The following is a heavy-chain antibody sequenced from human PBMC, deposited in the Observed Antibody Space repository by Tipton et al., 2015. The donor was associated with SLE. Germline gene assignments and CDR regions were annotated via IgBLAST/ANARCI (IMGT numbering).Heavy chain of an antibody. J-gene: IGHJ6*03. V-gene: IGHV1-8*01. CDR2: MNPNSGNT. Sequence: QLVQSGAEVMKPGASVKVSCKASGYTFTSYDINWVRQATGQGLEWMGWMNPNSGNTGYAQKFQGRVTMTSNTSISTAYMELSSLRSEDTAVYYCARPVGYCSSTSCYTRDYYYYYMDVWGKGTTVTVSS. CDR1: GYTFTSYD. D-gene: IGHD2-2*02. CDR3: ARPVGYCSSTSCYTRDYYYYYMDV.